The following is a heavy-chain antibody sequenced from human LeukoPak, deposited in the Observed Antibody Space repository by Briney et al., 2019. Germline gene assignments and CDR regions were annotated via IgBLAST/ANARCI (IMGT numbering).Heavy chain of an antibody. V-gene: IGHV3-74*01. CDR1: GFTFNNYW. CDR3: ARDYQVQRITMVRGAPGY. CDR2: ISNDGSST. Sequence: TGGSLRLSCGASGFTFNNYWMHWVRQAAGKGLVWVSRISNDGSSTDYADSVKGRFTISRDNSKNTLYLQMNSLRAEDTAVYYCARDYQVQRITMVRGAPGYWGQGTLVTVSS. J-gene: IGHJ4*02. D-gene: IGHD3-10*01.